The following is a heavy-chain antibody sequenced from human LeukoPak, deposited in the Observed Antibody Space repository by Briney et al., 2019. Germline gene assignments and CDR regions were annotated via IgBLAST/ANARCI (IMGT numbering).Heavy chain of an antibody. V-gene: IGHV3-23*01. CDR3: AKEGRSTTPGY. D-gene: IGHD6-13*01. J-gene: IGHJ4*02. CDR1: GFTFSSYA. CDR2: ISGNGGIT. Sequence: GGSLRLSCAASGFTFSSYAMSWVRQAPGKGLEWVSGISGNGGITYYADSVKGRFTISRDNSRNTLYLQMNSLRAEDTAVYYCAKEGRSTTPGYWGQGTLVTVSS.